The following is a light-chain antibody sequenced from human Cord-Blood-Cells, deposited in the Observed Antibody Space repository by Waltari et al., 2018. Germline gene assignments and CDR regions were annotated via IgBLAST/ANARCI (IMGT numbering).Light chain of an antibody. J-gene: IGKJ2*01. CDR1: QRISSW. V-gene: IGKV1-5*03. CDR3: QQYNSYT. CDR2: KAS. Sequence: DIQMTQSPSTLSASVVDRVTITCRASQRISSWLAWYQQKPGKAPKLLIYKASSLESGVPSRFSGSGSGTEFTLTISSLQPDDFATYYCQQYNSYTFGQGTKLEIK.